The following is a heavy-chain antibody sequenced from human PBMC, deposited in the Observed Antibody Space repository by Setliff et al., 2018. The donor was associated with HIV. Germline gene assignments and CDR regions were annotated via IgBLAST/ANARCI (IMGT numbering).Heavy chain of an antibody. Sequence: PSETLSLTCTVSGGSISSSSYYWGWIRQPPGKGLEWIGSIYYSGSTYYNPSLKSRVTISVDTSKHQFSLKLSSVTAADTAVYYCASTGYSSGWSFDYWGQGTLVTVSS. CDR1: GGSISSSSYY. V-gene: IGHV4-39*07. D-gene: IGHD6-19*01. CDR2: IYYSGST. CDR3: ASTGYSSGWSFDY. J-gene: IGHJ4*02.